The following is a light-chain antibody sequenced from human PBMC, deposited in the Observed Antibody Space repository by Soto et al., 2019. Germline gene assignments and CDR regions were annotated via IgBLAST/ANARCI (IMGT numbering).Light chain of an antibody. V-gene: IGLV2-14*01. CDR2: EVT. J-gene: IGLJ1*01. Sequence: QSVLTQPASVSGSPGQSIAISCSGSSSDLGIYNYVSWYQQHPGKVPKLIIFEVTNRPSGVSNRFSGSKSGNTASLTIFGLQVEDEAVYYCSSYTSGSTLPWVFGTGTKVTVL. CDR1: SSDLGIYNY. CDR3: SSYTSGSTLPWV.